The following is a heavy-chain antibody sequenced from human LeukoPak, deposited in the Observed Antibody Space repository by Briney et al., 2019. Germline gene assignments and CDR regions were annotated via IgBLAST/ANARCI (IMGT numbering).Heavy chain of an antibody. V-gene: IGHV3-9*01. J-gene: IGHJ3*02. CDR1: GFTFDDYA. Sequence: GGSLRLSCAASGFTFDDYAMHWVRQAPGKGLEWVSGISWNSGSIGYADSVKGRFTISRDNAKNTVYLQMNSLRVKDTAMYFCASVRLPGDAFDIWGQGTRVTVSS. CDR3: ASVRLPGDAFDI. CDR2: ISWNSGSI. D-gene: IGHD5/OR15-5a*01.